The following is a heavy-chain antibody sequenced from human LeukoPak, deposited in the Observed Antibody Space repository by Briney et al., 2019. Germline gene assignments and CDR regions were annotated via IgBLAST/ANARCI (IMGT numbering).Heavy chain of an antibody. CDR3: ARVESEKLLRRSFDY. Sequence: PSETLSLTCAVYGGSFSGYYWSWIRQPPGKGLEWVGEINHSGSTNYNPSLKSRVTISVDTSKNQFSLKLSSVTAADTAVYYCARVESEKLLRRSFDYWGQGTLVNVSS. V-gene: IGHV4-34*01. D-gene: IGHD2-21*02. J-gene: IGHJ4*02. CDR2: INHSGST. CDR1: GGSFSGYY.